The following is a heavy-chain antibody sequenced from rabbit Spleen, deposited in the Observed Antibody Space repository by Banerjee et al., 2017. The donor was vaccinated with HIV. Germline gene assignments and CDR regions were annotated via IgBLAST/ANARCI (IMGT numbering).Heavy chain of an antibody. D-gene: IGHD8-1*01. J-gene: IGHJ4*01. CDR2: IDPVFGIT. CDR3: ARDGAGGSHFAL. CDR1: GFTLSSYY. V-gene: IGHV1S7*01. Sequence: HLVESGGGLVQPGGSLTLSCKASGFTLSSYYMNWVRQAPGKGLEWIGYIDPVFGITYYASWVNGRFSISRENAQNTVFLQMTSLTAADTATYFCARDGAGGSHFALWGQGTLVTVS.